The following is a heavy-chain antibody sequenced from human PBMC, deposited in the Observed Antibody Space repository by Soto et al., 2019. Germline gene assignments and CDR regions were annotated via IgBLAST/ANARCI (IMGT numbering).Heavy chain of an antibody. Sequence: GGSLRLSCAASGFTFSSYGMHWVRQAPGKGLEWVAVIWYDGSNKYYADSVKGRFTISRDNSKNTLYLQMNSLRAEDTAVYYCARDAGDIVVVPAAYYFDYWGQGTLVTVSS. J-gene: IGHJ4*02. V-gene: IGHV3-33*01. CDR2: IWYDGSNK. CDR1: GFTFSSYG. CDR3: ARDAGDIVVVPAAYYFDY. D-gene: IGHD2-2*01.